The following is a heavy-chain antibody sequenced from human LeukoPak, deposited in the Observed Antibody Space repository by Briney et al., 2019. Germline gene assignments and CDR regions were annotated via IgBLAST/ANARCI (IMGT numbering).Heavy chain of an antibody. CDR2: MNPNSSDT. CDR3: ARAGPLYSRGFLGL. CDR1: GYTFTGYY. D-gene: IGHD1-26*01. J-gene: IGHJ4*02. V-gene: IGHV1-2*02. Sequence: GASVKVSCTASGYTFTGYYMHWVRQAPGQGLEWMGWMNPNSSDTNHAQKFQGRVTMTRDTSISTGYMELSRLRSDDTAVYYCARAGPLYSRGFLGLWGQGTLVTVSS.